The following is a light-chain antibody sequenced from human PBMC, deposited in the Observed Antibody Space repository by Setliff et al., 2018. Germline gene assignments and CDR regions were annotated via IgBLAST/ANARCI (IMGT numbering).Light chain of an antibody. V-gene: IGLV2-8*01. J-gene: IGLJ2*01. CDR3: QSYGVRSNVI. Sequence: QSALTQPPSASGSPGQSVTISCTGTNSDVGGYNYVSWYQQYPGKAPKLMISEVSKRASGVPDRFSGSKSGNTASLTVSGLQAEDEADYYCQSYGVRSNVIFGGGTQLTV. CDR1: NSDVGGYNY. CDR2: EVS.